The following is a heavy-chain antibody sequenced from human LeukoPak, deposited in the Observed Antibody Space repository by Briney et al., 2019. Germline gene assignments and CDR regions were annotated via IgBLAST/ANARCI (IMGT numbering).Heavy chain of an antibody. CDR2: ITRNGGST. D-gene: IGHD4-17*01. V-gene: IGHV3-64*01. Sequence: GGSLTLSCPASGFTFSDYGMHWVRQAPGKGLEYVASITRNGGSTYYANSVKDRSAISRDNSKNALYLQMGSLRAEEMAVYYCARQSYGDGRWHSSDYWGQGTMVTVSS. J-gene: IGHJ4*02. CDR1: GFTFSDYG. CDR3: ARQSYGDGRWHSSDY.